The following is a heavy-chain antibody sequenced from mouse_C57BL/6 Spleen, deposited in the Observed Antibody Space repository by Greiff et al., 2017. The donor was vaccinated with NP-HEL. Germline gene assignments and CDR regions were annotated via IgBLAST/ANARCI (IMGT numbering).Heavy chain of an antibody. CDR2: IDPSDSET. Sequence: QVQLQQSGAELVRPGSSVKLSCKASGYTFTSYWMHWVKQRPIQGLEWIGNIDPSDSETHYNQKFKDKATLTVDKSSSTAYMQLSSLTSEDSAVYYCARPSSSNYAMDYWGQGTSVTVSS. D-gene: IGHD3-2*02. CDR1: GYTFTSYW. J-gene: IGHJ4*01. V-gene: IGHV1-52*01. CDR3: ARPSSSNYAMDY.